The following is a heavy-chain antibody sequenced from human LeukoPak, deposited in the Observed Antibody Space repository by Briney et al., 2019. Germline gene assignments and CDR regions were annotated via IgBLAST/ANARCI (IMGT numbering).Heavy chain of an antibody. J-gene: IGHJ1*01. CDR3: ARPRYCTDRTCYSAYFQD. D-gene: IGHD2-15*01. Sequence: SETLSLTCTVSGGSISSYYWSWIRQPPGKGLEWIGCIYYSGYTNYKSSLKSRVTISVDTSKNQFSLKLNSVTAADTAMYYCARPRYCTDRTCYSAYFQDWGQGTLVTVSS. V-gene: IGHV4-59*12. CDR1: GGSISSYY. CDR2: IYYSGYT.